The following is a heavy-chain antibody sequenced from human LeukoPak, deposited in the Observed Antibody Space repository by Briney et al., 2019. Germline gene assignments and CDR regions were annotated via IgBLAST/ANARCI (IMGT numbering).Heavy chain of an antibody. J-gene: IGHJ4*02. V-gene: IGHV3-30-3*01. CDR1: GFTFSSFS. CDR2: ISYDGNNK. D-gene: IGHD3-10*01. Sequence: GGSLRLSCAASGFTFSSFSMHWVRQPPGKGLEWVAVISYDGNNKYYADSVKGRFTISRDNSKNTLYLQMSSLRAEDTAVYYCARDSNSYGSGATIDYWGQGTLVTVSS. CDR3: ARDSNSYGSGATIDY.